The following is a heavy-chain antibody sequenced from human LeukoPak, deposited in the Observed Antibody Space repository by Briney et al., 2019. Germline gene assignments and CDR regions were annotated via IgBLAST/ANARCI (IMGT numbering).Heavy chain of an antibody. Sequence: GGSLRLSCAASGFTFINYGMHWVRQAPGKGLEWVAVISYDGTNKYYADSVKGRFTIARDNSKNTLYLQMNSLKTDDTAVYYCANYGDYQYFDYWGQGTPVTVAS. CDR3: ANYGDYQYFDY. D-gene: IGHD4-17*01. V-gene: IGHV3-30*18. CDR1: GFTFINYG. J-gene: IGHJ4*02. CDR2: ISYDGTNK.